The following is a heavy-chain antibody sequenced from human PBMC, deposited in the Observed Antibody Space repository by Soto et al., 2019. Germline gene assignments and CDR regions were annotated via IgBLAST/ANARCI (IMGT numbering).Heavy chain of an antibody. CDR1: SYTFTISG. V-gene: IGHV1-18*01. J-gene: IGHJ5*02. Sequence: ASVKVSCKSSSYTFTISGIRGLRQAPGQGLEWMGWISAYNGNTNYAQKLQGRVTMTTDTSTSTAYMGLRSLRSDDTAVYYCARVMGLSGDYTDDNWFDPWGQGTLVTVSS. CDR3: ARVMGLSGDYTDDNWFDP. D-gene: IGHD4-17*01. CDR2: ISAYNGNT.